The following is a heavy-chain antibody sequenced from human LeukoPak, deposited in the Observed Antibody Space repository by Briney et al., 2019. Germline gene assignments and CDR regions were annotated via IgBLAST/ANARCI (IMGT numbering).Heavy chain of an antibody. CDR3: ARDAGYYDFWSGYYTGKLFYYYYGMDV. J-gene: IGHJ6*02. D-gene: IGHD3-3*01. CDR2: MNPNSGNT. CDR1: GGTFSSYA. V-gene: IGHV1-8*02. Sequence: ASVKVSCKASGGTFSSYAISWVRQATGQGLEWMGWMNPNSGNTGYAQKFQGRVTMTRNTSISTAYMELSSLRSEDTAVYYCARDAGYYDFWSGYYTGKLFYYYYGMDVWGQGTTVTVSS.